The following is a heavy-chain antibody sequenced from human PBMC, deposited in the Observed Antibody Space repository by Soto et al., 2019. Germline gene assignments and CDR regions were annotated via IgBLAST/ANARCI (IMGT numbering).Heavy chain of an antibody. CDR3: SRGRDGDY. CDR1: GYAFTSYG. V-gene: IGHV1-18*01. J-gene: IGHJ4*02. D-gene: IGHD6-6*01. Sequence: QVHLVQSGAEVKKPGASVKVSCKGSGYAFTSYGITWVRQAPGQGLEWMGWISAHNGNTNYAQKLQGRVTVTRDTSMSTAYMEQRSLKSDDRDVDYCSRGRDGDYWGQGAPVTVSS. CDR2: ISAHNGNT.